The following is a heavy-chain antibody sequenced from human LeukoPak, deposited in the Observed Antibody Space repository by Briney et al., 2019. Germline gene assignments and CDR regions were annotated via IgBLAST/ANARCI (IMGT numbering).Heavy chain of an antibody. D-gene: IGHD2-2*01. V-gene: IGHV3-23*01. CDR3: AKGGCSSTTCLVDY. J-gene: IGHJ4*02. Sequence: GGSLRLSCAASGFTFSSYAMFWVRQAPGNGLEWVSAISGSDVSTYYADSVKGRFTISRDNSKSTLYLQMHSLRAEDTAIYYCAKGGCSSTTCLVDYWGQGTLVPVSS. CDR2: ISGSDVST. CDR1: GFTFSSYA.